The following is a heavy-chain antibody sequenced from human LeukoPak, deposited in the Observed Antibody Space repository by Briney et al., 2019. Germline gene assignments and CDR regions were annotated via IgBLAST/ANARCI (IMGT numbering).Heavy chain of an antibody. CDR2: IKQDGSEK. D-gene: IGHD4-17*01. V-gene: IGHV3-7*01. CDR1: GFTFSSYW. J-gene: IGHJ1*01. CDR3: ARDYGDYPGYFQH. Sequence: GGSLRLSCAAPGFTFSSYWMSWVRQAPGKGLEWVANIKQDGSEKYYVDSVKGRFTISRDNAKNSLYLQMNSLRAEDTAVYYCARDYGDYPGYFQHWGQGTLVTVSS.